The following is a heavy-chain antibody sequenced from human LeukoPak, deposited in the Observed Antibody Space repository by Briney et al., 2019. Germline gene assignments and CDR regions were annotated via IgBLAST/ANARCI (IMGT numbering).Heavy chain of an antibody. CDR1: GFTFDDYA. V-gene: IGHV3-9*01. J-gene: IGHJ4*02. CDR3: AKADSSGWYEYSFDY. D-gene: IGHD6-19*01. Sequence: SGGSLRLSCAASGFTFDDYAMHWVRQAPGKGLEWVSGISWSSGSIGYADSVKGRFTISRDNAKNSLYLQMNSLRAEDTALYYCAKADSSGWYEYSFDYWGQGTLVTVSS. CDR2: ISWSSGSI.